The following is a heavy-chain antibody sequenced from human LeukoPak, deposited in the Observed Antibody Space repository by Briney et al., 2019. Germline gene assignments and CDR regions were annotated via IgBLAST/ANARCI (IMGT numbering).Heavy chain of an antibody. CDR1: GYIFTSYY. V-gene: IGHV1-46*01. Sequence: ASVKVSCKASGYIFTSYYMHWVRQAPGQGLEWMGIINPSGGSTSYAQKFQGRVTMTRDTSTSTVYMELSSLRSEDTAVYYCASKSLIGVTARAFGAFDIWGQGTMVTVSS. J-gene: IGHJ3*02. D-gene: IGHD2-21*02. CDR2: INPSGGST. CDR3: ASKSLIGVTARAFGAFDI.